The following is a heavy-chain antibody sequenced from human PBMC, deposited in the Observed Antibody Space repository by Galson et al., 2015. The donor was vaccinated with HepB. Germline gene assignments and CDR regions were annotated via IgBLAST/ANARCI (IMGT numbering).Heavy chain of an antibody. CDR2: ISTSNNP. CDR3: ARVAWTGYYTADL. V-gene: IGHV3-48*01. CDR1: GFTFSPRS. D-gene: IGHD3/OR15-3a*01. J-gene: IGHJ3*01. Sequence: SLRLSCAGSGFTFSPRSMNWVRQAPGKGLEWVSYISTSNNPSYADSVKGRFAISRDNAKNSVYLHMSSLRGEDTAVRYCARVAWTGYYTADLWGQGTMVTVS.